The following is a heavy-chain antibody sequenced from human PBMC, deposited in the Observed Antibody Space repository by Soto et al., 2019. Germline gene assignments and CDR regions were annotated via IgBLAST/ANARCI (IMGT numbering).Heavy chain of an antibody. Sequence: EVQLVESGGGLVKPGGSLRLSCAASGFTFSSYSINWVRQAPGKGLEWVSSISRSSSYIYYADSVKGRFTISRDNAKNSLYLQMNSLRAEDTAVYYCARDPGDSSGYYPTHLDYWGQGTLVTVSS. V-gene: IGHV3-21*01. CDR1: GFTFSSYS. D-gene: IGHD3-22*01. J-gene: IGHJ4*02. CDR2: ISRSSSYI. CDR3: ARDPGDSSGYYPTHLDY.